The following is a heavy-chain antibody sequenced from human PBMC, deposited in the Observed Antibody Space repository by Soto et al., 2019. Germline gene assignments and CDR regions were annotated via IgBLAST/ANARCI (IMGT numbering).Heavy chain of an antibody. CDR2: IYHSGST. CDR3: ARVAGVIAAAGTRAFDI. CDR1: GGSISSSNW. J-gene: IGHJ3*02. Sequence: QVQLQESGPGLVKPSGTLSLTCAVSGGSISSSNWWSWVRQPPGKGLEWIGEIYHSGSTNYNPSLKSRVTISVDKSKNQSSLKLSSVTAADTAVYYCARVAGVIAAAGTRAFDIWGQGTMVTVSS. D-gene: IGHD6-13*01. V-gene: IGHV4-4*02.